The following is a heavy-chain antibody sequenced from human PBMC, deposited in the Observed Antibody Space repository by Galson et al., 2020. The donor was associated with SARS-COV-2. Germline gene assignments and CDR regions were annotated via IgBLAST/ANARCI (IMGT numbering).Heavy chain of an antibody. D-gene: IGHD1-26*01. CDR2: ISGSSDYI. V-gene: IGHV3-21*01. Sequence: GGSLRLSCTVSGFTFSIYTMNWVRQGPGKGLEWVSGISGSSDYIYYADSLKGRFTISRDNAKNSLFLQMNSLRAEDTAIYYCARDSSWAMFGMDVWGQGTTVTVSS. J-gene: IGHJ6*02. CDR1: GFTFSIYT. CDR3: ARDSSWAMFGMDV.